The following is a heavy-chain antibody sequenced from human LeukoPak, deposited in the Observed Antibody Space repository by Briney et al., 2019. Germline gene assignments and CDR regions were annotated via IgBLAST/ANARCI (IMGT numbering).Heavy chain of an antibody. Sequence: SETLSLTCTVSGGTISSYYWSWIRQPPGKGLEWIGYVHYSGSTKYNPSLKSRVTISVDTSKNQFSLKLSSVTAADTAVYYCARWYSSGWAFDYWGQGTLVTVSS. V-gene: IGHV4-59*08. CDR1: GGTISSYY. CDR2: VHYSGST. J-gene: IGHJ4*02. D-gene: IGHD6-19*01. CDR3: ARWYSSGWAFDY.